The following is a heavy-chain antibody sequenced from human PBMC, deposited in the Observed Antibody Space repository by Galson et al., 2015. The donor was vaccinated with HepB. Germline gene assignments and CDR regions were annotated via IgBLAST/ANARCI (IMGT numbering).Heavy chain of an antibody. J-gene: IGHJ4*02. CDR2: IWYDGSNK. V-gene: IGHV3-33*01. Sequence: SLRLSCAASGFTFSSYGMHWVRQAPGKGLEWVAVIWYDGSNKYYADSVKGRFTISRDNSKNTLYLQMNSLRAEDTAVYYCARDGRRRGGNNGGFDYWGQGTLVTVSS. CDR3: ARDGRRRGGNNGGFDY. D-gene: IGHD4-23*01. CDR1: GFTFSSYG.